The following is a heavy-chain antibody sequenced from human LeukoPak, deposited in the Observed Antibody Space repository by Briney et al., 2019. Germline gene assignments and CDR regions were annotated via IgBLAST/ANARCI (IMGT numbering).Heavy chain of an antibody. D-gene: IGHD5-18*01. Sequence: GTSLRLSCAASGFTFSTYAMHWVRQAPGKGLEWVAITWFDGSDKYYADSVKGRFTISRDNSKNTLYLQMNSLRAEDTAVYYCAKRSGYYYFDYWGQGTLVTVSS. J-gene: IGHJ4*02. V-gene: IGHV3-33*06. CDR2: TWFDGSDK. CDR1: GFTFSTYA. CDR3: AKRSGYYYFDY.